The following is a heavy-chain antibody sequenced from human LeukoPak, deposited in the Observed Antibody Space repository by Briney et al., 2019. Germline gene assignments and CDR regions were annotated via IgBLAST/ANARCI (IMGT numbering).Heavy chain of an antibody. CDR3: ARTVPYCSGGSCYSDYYYYYMDV. V-gene: IGHV1-8*03. D-gene: IGHD2-15*01. CDR2: MNPNSGNT. CDR1: GYTFTSYD. J-gene: IGHJ6*03. Sequence: ASVKVSCKASGYTFTSYDINWVRQATGQGLEWMGWMNPNSGNTGYAQKFQGRVTITRNTSISTAYMELSSLRSEDTAVYYCARTVPYCSGGSCYSDYYYYYMDVWGKGTTVTVSS.